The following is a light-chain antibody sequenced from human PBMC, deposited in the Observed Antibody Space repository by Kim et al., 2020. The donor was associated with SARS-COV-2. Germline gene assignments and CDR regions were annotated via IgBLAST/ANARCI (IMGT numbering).Light chain of an antibody. CDR2: GAS. V-gene: IGKV3-15*01. CDR1: QSVSSN. J-gene: IGKJ2*01. CDR3: QQYNNWRYT. Sequence: EIVMTQSPATLSVSPGERATLSCRASQSVSSNLAWYQQKSGQAPRLLIYGASTRATGIPARFSGSGSGTEFTLTISSLQSEDFAVYYCQQYNNWRYTFGQGTKLEI.